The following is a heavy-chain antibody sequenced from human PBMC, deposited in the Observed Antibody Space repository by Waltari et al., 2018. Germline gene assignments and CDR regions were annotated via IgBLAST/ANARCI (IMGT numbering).Heavy chain of an antibody. J-gene: IGHJ2*01. CDR3: TRDVTGYYYFDL. CDR2: INSCGDT. CDR1: GFTVSSHY. V-gene: IGHV3-53*01. Sequence: EVQLVESGGGWIQPGGSLRLSCAASGFTVSSHYMNWVRQAPGKGLEWVSVINSCGDTHYADSVKGRFTISRDNSKNTVYLQMNTLRAEDTALYYCTRDVTGYYYFDLWGRGTLVTVSS.